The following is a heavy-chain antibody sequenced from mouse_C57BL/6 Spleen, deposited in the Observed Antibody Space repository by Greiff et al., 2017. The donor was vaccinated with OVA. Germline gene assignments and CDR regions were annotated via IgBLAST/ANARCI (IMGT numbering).Heavy chain of an antibody. CDR3: ARRGYGSPAWFAY. CDR2: IYPGDGDT. D-gene: IGHD1-1*01. CDR1: GYAFSSYW. Sequence: VQLQQSGADLVKPGASVKISCTASGYAFSSYWMYWVQQRPGKGLEWIGPIYPGDGDTYYTGNFKGKVTLSADKSSSTAYLQLSSLTSEDSAVYCGARRGYGSPAWFAYWGQGTLVTVSA. V-gene: IGHV1-80*01. J-gene: IGHJ3*01.